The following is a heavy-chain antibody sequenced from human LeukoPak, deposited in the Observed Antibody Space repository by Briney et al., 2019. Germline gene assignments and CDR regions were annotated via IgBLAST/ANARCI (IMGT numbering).Heavy chain of an antibody. CDR2: INHSGST. J-gene: IGHJ4*02. CDR3: ARGRNYYGSGSRFDY. CDR1: GGSFSGYY. Sequence: PSETLSLTCAVYGGSFSGYYWSWLRQPPGKGLEWIGEINHSGSTNYNPSLKSRVTISVDTSKNQFSLRLSSVTAADTAVYYCARGRNYYGSGSRFDYWGQGTLVTVSS. D-gene: IGHD3-10*01. V-gene: IGHV4-34*01.